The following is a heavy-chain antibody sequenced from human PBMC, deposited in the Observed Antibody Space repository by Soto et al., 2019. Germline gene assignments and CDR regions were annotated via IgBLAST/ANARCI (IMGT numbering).Heavy chain of an antibody. D-gene: IGHD2-21*01. Sequence: GGSLRLSCTASGFTFSKYCIGNYGMSLVRQAPGKGLEWVASIKASGGGTYHTDSVKGRFTISRDNAKNSLYLQMNSLRAEVTAVYYCARLLWWWAYWGQGTLVTVSS. J-gene: IGHJ4*02. V-gene: IGHV3-7*01. CDR3: ARLLWWWAY. CDR2: IKASGGGT. CDR1: GFTFSKYC.